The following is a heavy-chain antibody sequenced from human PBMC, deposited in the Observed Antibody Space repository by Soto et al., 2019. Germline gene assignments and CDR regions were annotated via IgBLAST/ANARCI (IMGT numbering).Heavy chain of an antibody. V-gene: IGHV1-18*01. CDR3: ARDPYNVLMVNAPNLYGMDV. Sequence: QVQLVQSGAEGKKPGASVKVSCKASGYTFTTYDIIWVRQAPGQGLEWMGRISTYNGDTNYPQSLQGRLTMTTDTSTNAASMELRSLRSDDTAVYYCARDPYNVLMVNAPNLYGMDVWGQGTTVTVSS. CDR2: ISTYNGDT. J-gene: IGHJ6*02. CDR1: GYTFTTYD. D-gene: IGHD2-8*01.